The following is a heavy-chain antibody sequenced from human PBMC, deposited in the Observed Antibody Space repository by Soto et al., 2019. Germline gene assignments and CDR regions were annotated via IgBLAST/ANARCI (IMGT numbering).Heavy chain of an antibody. J-gene: IGHJ4*02. Sequence: SETLSLTCTVSGGSISSYYWSWIRQPPGKGLEWIGYIYYSGSTNYNPSLKSRVTISVDTSKNQFSLKLSSVTAADTAVYYCAVGTAAAGHFDHWGQVTLVTV. V-gene: IGHV4-59*01. CDR1: GGSISSYY. CDR3: AVGTAAAGHFDH. D-gene: IGHD6-13*01. CDR2: IYYSGST.